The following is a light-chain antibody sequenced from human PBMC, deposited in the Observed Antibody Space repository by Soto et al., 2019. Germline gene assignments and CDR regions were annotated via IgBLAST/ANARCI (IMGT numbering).Light chain of an antibody. CDR1: QSVSSAY. CDR2: GAS. V-gene: IGKV3-20*01. J-gene: IGKJ5*01. Sequence: EIVLTQSPGTLSLSPGEGATLFCRASQSVSSAYLAWYQQKPGQAPRLLLYGASSRATGIPDRFSGSGSGKDFTLTISRLEPEDFAVYYCQQYGGSITFGQGTRLEIE. CDR3: QQYGGSIT.